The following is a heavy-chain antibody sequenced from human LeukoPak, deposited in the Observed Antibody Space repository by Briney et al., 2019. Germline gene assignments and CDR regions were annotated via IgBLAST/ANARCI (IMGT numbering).Heavy chain of an antibody. V-gene: IGHV4-59*08. Sequence: PSETLSLTCTVSGGSISSYYWSWIRQPPGKGLEWIGYIYYSGSTNYNPSLKSRVTISVDTSKNQFSLKLNSVTAADTAVYYCARLYSGSLYYFDYWGQGTLVTVSS. CDR3: ARLYSGSLYYFDY. CDR1: GGSISSYY. D-gene: IGHD1-26*01. CDR2: IYYSGST. J-gene: IGHJ4*02.